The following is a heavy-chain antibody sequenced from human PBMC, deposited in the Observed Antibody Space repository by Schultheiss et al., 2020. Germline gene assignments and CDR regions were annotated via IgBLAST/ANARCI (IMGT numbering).Heavy chain of an antibody. Sequence: SETLSLTCTVSGGSISSYYWTWIRQPPGKGLEWIGYIHSGSTYYNPSLKSRVTISVDRSKNQFSLKLSSVTAADTAVYYCARQRQLWLFDYWGQGTLVTVSS. CDR1: GGSISSYY. D-gene: IGHD5-18*01. V-gene: IGHV4-59*08. CDR3: ARQRQLWLFDY. CDR2: IHSGST. J-gene: IGHJ4*02.